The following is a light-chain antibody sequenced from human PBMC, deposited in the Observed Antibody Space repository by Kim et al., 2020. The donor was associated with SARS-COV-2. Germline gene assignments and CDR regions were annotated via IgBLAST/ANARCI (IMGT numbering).Light chain of an antibody. CDR3: HSRISSAKEYV. J-gene: IGLJ1*01. Sequence: LGQTVKITSKGDSLRIAYAGWYQQKPGQAPQLVLYEKNNRPAEIPDRFSGSSYGNTDSLTITGAQAEDEADYYGHSRISSAKEYVFGAGTMVTV. CDR2: EKN. CDR1: SLRIAY. V-gene: IGLV3-19*01.